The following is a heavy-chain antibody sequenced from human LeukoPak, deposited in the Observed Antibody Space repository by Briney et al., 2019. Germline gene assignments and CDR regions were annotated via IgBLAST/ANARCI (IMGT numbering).Heavy chain of an antibody. D-gene: IGHD1-1*01. Sequence: GGSLRLSCAAPGFTFSSFSMNRVRQAPGKGLEWVSYIGISGNIYYVDSVKGRFTISRDNAKNLLYLQMNSLRAEDTAVYYCVRDRTYAFDIWGQGTMVTVSS. CDR3: VRDRTYAFDI. J-gene: IGHJ3*02. CDR1: GFTFSSFS. V-gene: IGHV3-48*01. CDR2: IGISGNI.